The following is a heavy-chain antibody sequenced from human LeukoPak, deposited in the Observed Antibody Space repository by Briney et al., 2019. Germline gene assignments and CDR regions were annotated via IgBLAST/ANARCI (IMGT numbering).Heavy chain of an antibody. CDR1: GGLISISTYY. J-gene: IGHJ4*02. V-gene: IGHV4-61*05. CDR3: ARGVVAAPTNFDY. Sequence: SETLSLTCTVSGGLISISTYYWGWIRQPPGKGLEWIGHIYYSGSTNYNPSLKSRVTISVDTSKNHFSLKLSSMTAADTAVYYCARGVVAAPTNFDYWGQGTLVTVSS. D-gene: IGHD2-15*01. CDR2: IYYSGST.